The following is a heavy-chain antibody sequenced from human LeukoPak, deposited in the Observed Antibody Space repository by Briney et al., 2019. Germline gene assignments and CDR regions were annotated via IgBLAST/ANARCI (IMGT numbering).Heavy chain of an antibody. D-gene: IGHD5-24*01. CDR3: ARGKDGYSDVFDV. J-gene: IGHJ3*01. CDR1: GGSFSGYY. CDR2: IYYSGRT. Sequence: PSETLSLTCSVYGGSFSGYYWSWIRQSPGKGLEWIGNIYYSGRTNYNPSLMSRVTISVDTSKNQFSLKLSSVTAADTAVYYCARGKDGYSDVFDVWGQGTMVTVSS. V-gene: IGHV4-59*01.